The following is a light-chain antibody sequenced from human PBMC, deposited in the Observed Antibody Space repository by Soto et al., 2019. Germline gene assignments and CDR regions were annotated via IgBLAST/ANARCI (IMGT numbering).Light chain of an antibody. CDR1: QTIKNY. CDR3: QQNFNTPWP. J-gene: IGKJ1*01. CDR2: AAS. Sequence: DIQMTQSPSSLSASVGDRVTITCRASQTIKNYLNWYRQRPGKAPEFLIYAASSLQSGVPSRFSGSGSGTDFTLTISSLQPEDFAAYYCQQNFNTPWPFGQGTKVEFK. V-gene: IGKV1-39*01.